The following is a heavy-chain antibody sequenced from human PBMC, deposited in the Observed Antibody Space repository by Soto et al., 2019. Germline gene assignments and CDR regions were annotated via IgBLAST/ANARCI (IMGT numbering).Heavy chain of an antibody. D-gene: IGHD2-2*01. V-gene: IGHV3-66*03. CDR2: IYSCGST. CDR1: GFTVSSNY. Sequence: GGSLRLSCAASGFTVSSNYMSWVRQAPGKGLEWVSVIYSCGSTYYADSVKGRFTISRDNSKNTLYLQMNSLRAEDTAVYYCARVTSHRYCSSTSYGMDVWGQGTTVTVSS. CDR3: ARVTSHRYCSSTSYGMDV. J-gene: IGHJ6*02.